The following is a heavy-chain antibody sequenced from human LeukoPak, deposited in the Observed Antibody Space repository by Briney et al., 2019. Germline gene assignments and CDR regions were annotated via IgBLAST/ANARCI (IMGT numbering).Heavy chain of an antibody. D-gene: IGHD2-21*02. J-gene: IGHJ4*02. CDR3: AKPLAYRVHCSGDCPYLFDF. CDR2: IRSDSATT. CDR1: GFTFNSHG. Sequence: GGSLRLSCAASGFTFNSHGMSWLRQAPGKGLEWVATIRSDSATTFYADSVKGRFTISRDNSKNTLYLEMNSLRAEDTAVYYCAKPLAYRVHCSGDCPYLFDFWGQGTLVTVSS. V-gene: IGHV3-23*01.